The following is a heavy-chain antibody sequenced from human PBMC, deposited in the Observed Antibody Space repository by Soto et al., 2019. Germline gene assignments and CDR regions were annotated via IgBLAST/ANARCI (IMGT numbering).Heavy chain of an antibody. Sequence: QVQLVQSGAEVKKPGSSVKVSCRASGGTFSKFVVSWVRQAPGQGLEWMGGIIPLFGTTNYAQKFQGRVTITADKSTTTAYMELSGLRSDDTAVYYCASREGVAGPATYISPGSYFDCWGQGTLVTVSS. CDR2: IIPLFGTT. D-gene: IGHD2-15*01. CDR1: GGTFSKFV. J-gene: IGHJ4*02. CDR3: ASREGVAGPATYISPGSYFDC. V-gene: IGHV1-69*06.